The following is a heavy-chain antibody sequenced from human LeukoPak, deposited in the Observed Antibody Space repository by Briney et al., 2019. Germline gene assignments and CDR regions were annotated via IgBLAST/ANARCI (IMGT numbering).Heavy chain of an antibody. D-gene: IGHD2-8*01. CDR2: VNPTTGNT. J-gene: IGHJ5*01. CDR1: GSTFNHYD. Sequence: ASVKVSCKASGSTFNHYDFSWLRQATGQGPEWLGWVNPTTGNTVYAQRFQDRVTMSRNTSSSTAYMELNSLKSGDTAVYYCARGRTKYQSGDKYNWFDSWGQGTLVTVSS. CDR3: ARGRTKYQSGDKYNWFDS. V-gene: IGHV1-8*01.